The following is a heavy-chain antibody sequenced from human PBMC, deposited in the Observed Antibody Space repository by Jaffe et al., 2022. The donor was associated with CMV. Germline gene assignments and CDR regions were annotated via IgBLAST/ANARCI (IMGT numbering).Heavy chain of an antibody. D-gene: IGHD3-3*01. CDR2: IRSKAYGGTT. Sequence: EVQLVESGGGLVQPGRSLRLSCTASRFTFGDYAISWVRQAPGKGLEWVGFIRSKAYGGTTEHAASMKGRFTMSRDDSKSTASLQMNSLKTEDTAVYYCTRLRWDFLGGWLHAFDMWGQGTMVTVSS. CDR3: TRLRWDFLGGWLHAFDM. J-gene: IGHJ3*02. V-gene: IGHV3-49*04. CDR1: RFTFGDYA.